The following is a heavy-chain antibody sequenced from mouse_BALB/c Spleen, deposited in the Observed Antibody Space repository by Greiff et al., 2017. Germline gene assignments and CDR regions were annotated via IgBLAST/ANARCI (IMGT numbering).Heavy chain of an antibody. Sequence: EVQLQESGPGLVKPSQSLSLTCTVTGYSITSDYAWNWIRQFPGNKLEWMGYISYSGSTSYNPSLKSRISITRDTSKNQFFLQLNSVTTEDTATYYCARRIYYGSSNHWYFDVWGAGTTVTVSS. V-gene: IGHV3-2*02. D-gene: IGHD1-1*01. CDR1: GYSITSDYA. CDR3: ARRIYYGSSNHWYFDV. CDR2: ISYSGST. J-gene: IGHJ1*01.